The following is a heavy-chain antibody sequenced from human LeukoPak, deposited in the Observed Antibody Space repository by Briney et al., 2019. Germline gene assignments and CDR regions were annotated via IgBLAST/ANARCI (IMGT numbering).Heavy chain of an antibody. CDR2: ITSSGTYI. CDR3: ARDPYSGNYGSYYYYYMDV. Sequence: GGSVRLSCAASGFTFNNYNMNWVRQAPGKALEWVSSITSSGTYIFYADSVKGRLTISRDNAKNSLYLQINSLGPEDAAVYFCARDPYSGNYGSYYYYYMDVWGKGTTVTVSS. J-gene: IGHJ6*03. CDR1: GFTFNNYN. V-gene: IGHV3-21*01. D-gene: IGHD3-22*01.